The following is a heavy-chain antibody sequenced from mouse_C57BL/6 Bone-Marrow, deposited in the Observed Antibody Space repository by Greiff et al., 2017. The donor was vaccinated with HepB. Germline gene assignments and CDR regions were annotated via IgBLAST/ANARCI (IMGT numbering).Heavy chain of an antibody. J-gene: IGHJ3*01. CDR1: GYTFTSYW. V-gene: IGHV1-5*01. Sequence: VQLQQSGTVLARPGASVKMSCKTSGYTFTSYWMHWVKQRPGQGLEWIGAIYPGNSDTSYNQKFKGKAKLTAVTSASTAYMELSSLTNADSAVYYCTREGVAGYSWFAYWGQGTLVTVSA. CDR2: IYPGNSDT. CDR3: TREGVAGYSWFAY. D-gene: IGHD2-3*01.